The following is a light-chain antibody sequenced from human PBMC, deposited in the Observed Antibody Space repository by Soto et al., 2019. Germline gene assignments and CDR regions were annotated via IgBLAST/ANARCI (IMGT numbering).Light chain of an antibody. J-gene: IGLJ1*01. CDR3: QSYDSSLSVLYV. V-gene: IGLV1-40*01. Sequence: QSVLTQPPSVSGAPGQRVTISCTGSSSNIGAGYDVHWYQQLPETAPKLLIYGNSNRTSGVPDRFSGSKSGTSASLAITGLQAEDEADYYCQSYDSSLSVLYVFGTGTKLTVL. CDR2: GNS. CDR1: SSNIGAGYD.